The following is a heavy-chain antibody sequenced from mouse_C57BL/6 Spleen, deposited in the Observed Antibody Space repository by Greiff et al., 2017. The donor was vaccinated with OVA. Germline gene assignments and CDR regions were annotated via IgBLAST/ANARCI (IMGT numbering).Heavy chain of an antibody. CDR3: ARSRDGYYDAMDY. V-gene: IGHV1-69*01. D-gene: IGHD2-3*01. CDR1: GYTFTSYW. CDR2: IDPSDSYT. J-gene: IGHJ4*01. Sequence: QVHVKQPGAELVMPGASVKLSCKASGYTFTSYWMHWVKQRPGQGLEWIGEIDPSDSYTNYNQKFKGKSTLTVDKSSSTAYMQLSSLTSEDSAVYYCARSRDGYYDAMDYWGQGTSVTVSS.